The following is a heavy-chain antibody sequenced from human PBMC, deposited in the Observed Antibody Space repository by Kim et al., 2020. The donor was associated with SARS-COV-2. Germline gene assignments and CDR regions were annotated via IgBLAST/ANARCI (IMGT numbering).Heavy chain of an antibody. CDR2: DGSKK. CDR3: AREWRPI. Sequence: DGSKKYYADSVKGRFTISRDNSKNTLYLQMNSLRAEDTAVYYCAREWRPIWGQGTLVTVSS. D-gene: IGHD3-3*01. V-gene: IGHV3-33*01. J-gene: IGHJ4*02.